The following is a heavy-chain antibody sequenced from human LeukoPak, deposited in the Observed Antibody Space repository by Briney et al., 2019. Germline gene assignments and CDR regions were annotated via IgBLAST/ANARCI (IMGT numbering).Heavy chain of an antibody. J-gene: IGHJ4*02. D-gene: IGHD1-7*01. Sequence: GESLKISCKGSGYSFTSYWIGWVRQMSGKGLEWRVIIYPGDSDTRYSPSFQGQVTISADKSISTAYLQWSSLTASDTAMYYCARQEGITGTTIDYWGQGTLVTVSS. V-gene: IGHV5-51*01. CDR2: IYPGDSDT. CDR3: ARQEGITGTTIDY. CDR1: GYSFTSYW.